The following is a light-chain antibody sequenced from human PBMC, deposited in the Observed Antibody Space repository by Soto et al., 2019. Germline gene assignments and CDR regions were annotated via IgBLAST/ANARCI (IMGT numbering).Light chain of an antibody. CDR3: ESWDSNTRV. CDR1: SGHSFYV. V-gene: IGLV4-60*03. J-gene: IGLJ3*02. Sequence: LVLTQPSSASASLGSSVSLTCTLSSGHSFYVIAWHQQQPGTAPRYLMKLEGSGNYNKGSGVPERFSGSSSGADRYLTISNLQSEDEGDYYCESWDSNTRVFGGGTKLTVL. CDR2: LEGSGNY.